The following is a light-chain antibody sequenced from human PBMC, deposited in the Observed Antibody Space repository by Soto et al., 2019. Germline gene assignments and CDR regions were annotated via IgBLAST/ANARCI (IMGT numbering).Light chain of an antibody. Sequence: DIPMAQSPSSLSVSVGDRVTITCRASQSITNYLNWYQQKPGKAPKLLVYAASSLQSGVPSRFSGNGSATDFTLTITSLQPEDFASYYCQQSDSYPYTFGQGTKLEIK. CDR1: QSITNY. J-gene: IGKJ2*01. V-gene: IGKV1-39*01. CDR3: QQSDSYPYT. CDR2: AAS.